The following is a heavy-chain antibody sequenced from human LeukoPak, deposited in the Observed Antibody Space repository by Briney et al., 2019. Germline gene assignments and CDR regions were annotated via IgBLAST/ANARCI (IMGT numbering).Heavy chain of an antibody. CDR2: INHSGST. D-gene: IGHD4-11*01. J-gene: IGHJ5*02. V-gene: IGHV4-39*01. Sequence: PSETLSLTCTVSGGSISSSSYYWGWIRQPPGKGLEWIGEINHSGSTNYNPSLKSRVTISVDTSKNQFSLKLSSVTAADTAVYYCARHLSGHSNLPWGQGTLVTASS. CDR1: GGSISSSSYY. CDR3: ARHLSGHSNLP.